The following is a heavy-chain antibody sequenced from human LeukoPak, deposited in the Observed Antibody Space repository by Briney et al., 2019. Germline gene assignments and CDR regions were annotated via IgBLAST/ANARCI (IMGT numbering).Heavy chain of an antibody. D-gene: IGHD3-10*01. Sequence: GASVKVSCKASGYTFTSYDINWVRQATGQGLEWMGGIIPIFGITNYAQKFQGRVTITADESTSTAYMELSSLRSEDTAVYYCARVERAGYGSGSYNIWGQGTMVTVSS. CDR2: IIPIFGIT. V-gene: IGHV1-69*13. CDR1: GYTFTSYD. CDR3: ARVERAGYGSGSYNI. J-gene: IGHJ3*02.